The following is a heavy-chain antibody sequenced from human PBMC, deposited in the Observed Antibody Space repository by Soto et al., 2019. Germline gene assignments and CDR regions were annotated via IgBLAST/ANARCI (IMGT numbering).Heavy chain of an antibody. J-gene: IGHJ4*02. CDR3: AKASGWFGEFEY. Sequence: EVQLLESGGGLVQPGGSLRLSCAASGFTFSSYAMSWVRQAPGKGLEWVSAISGSGGSTYYADSVKSRFTISRDNSKHTLYLQMNSLRAEDTAVYYCAKASGWFGEFEYGGQGTLVTVSS. V-gene: IGHV3-23*01. D-gene: IGHD3-10*01. CDR1: GFTFSSYA. CDR2: ISGSGGST.